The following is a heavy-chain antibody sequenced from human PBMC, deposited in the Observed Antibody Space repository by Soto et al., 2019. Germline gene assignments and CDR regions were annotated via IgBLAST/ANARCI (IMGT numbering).Heavy chain of an antibody. J-gene: IGHJ6*02. D-gene: IGHD4-17*01. CDR2: ISGSGGST. Sequence: GGSLRLSCAASGFTFSSYAMSWVRQAPGKGLEWVSAISGSGGSTYYADSVKGRFTISRDNSKNTLYLQMNSLRAEDTAVYYRANYGDPQVYYYSYGRAVWGQGTTVTVSS. CDR3: ANYGDPQVYYYSYGRAV. CDR1: GFTFSSYA. V-gene: IGHV3-23*01.